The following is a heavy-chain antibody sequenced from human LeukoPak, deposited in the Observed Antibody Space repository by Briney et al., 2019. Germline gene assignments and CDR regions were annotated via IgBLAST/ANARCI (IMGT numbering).Heavy chain of an antibody. CDR1: GYTFTGYY. CDR3: ATGFVSGVNCSSTSCPNWFDP. V-gene: IGHV1-2*02. Sequence: ASVKVSCKASGYTFTGYYMHWVRQAPGQGLEWMGWINPNSGGTNYAQKFQGRVTMTRDTSISTAYMELSGLRSDDTAVYYCATGFVSGVNCSSTSCPNWFDPWGQGTLVTVSS. CDR2: INPNSGGT. J-gene: IGHJ5*02. D-gene: IGHD2-2*01.